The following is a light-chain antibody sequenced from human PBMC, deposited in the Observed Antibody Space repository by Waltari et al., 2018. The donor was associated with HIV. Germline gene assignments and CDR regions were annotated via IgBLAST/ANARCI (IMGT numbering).Light chain of an antibody. CDR3: CSYAGSRSVV. CDR1: RSDVGAYDY. V-gene: IGLV2-23*02. CDR2: EVP. J-gene: IGLJ2*01. Sequence: QSALTQPASVSGSPGQSITLSCTRTRSDVGAYDYVSWYQQHPGKAPKIMIYEVPKRPSGVPNRFSGSKSGNTASLTISGLQTEDEADYYCCSYAGSRSVVFGGGTMLTVL.